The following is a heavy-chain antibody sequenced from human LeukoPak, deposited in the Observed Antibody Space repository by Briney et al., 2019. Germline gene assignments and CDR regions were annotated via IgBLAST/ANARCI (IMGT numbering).Heavy chain of an antibody. CDR3: ARDGAASSGSDY. Sequence: PSETLSVTCTVSGGSISSYYWSWIREPAGKGLEWIGRIYTSGSTNYNPSLKSRVAISVDKSKTQFSLKLSSVPAADTAVYYCARDGAASSGSDYWGQGTLVTVSS. V-gene: IGHV4-4*07. J-gene: IGHJ4*02. CDR2: IYTSGST. CDR1: GGSISSYY. D-gene: IGHD6-19*01.